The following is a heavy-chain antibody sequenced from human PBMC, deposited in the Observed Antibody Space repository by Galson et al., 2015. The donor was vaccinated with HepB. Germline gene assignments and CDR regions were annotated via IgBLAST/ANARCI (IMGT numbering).Heavy chain of an antibody. V-gene: IGHV3-30*04. CDR1: GFTFSSYA. J-gene: IGHJ4*02. CDR2: ISYDGSNK. Sequence: SLRLSCAASGFTFSSYAMHWVRQAPGKGLEWVAVISYDGSNKYYADSVKGRFTISRDNSKNTLYLQMNSLRAEDTAVYYCARAPRGGLLRSVDYWGQGTLVTVSS. D-gene: IGHD4-17*01. CDR3: ARAPRGGLLRSVDY.